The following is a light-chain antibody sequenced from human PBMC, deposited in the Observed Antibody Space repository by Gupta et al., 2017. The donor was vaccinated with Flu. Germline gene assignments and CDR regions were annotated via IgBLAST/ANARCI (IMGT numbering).Light chain of an antibody. Sequence: DIQMTQSPPSLSASVGDRVTITCQASQDITKYLNWYQQKPGEAPKLLIYDASNLETGVPSRFSGSGFGTHFTFTISSLQPEDVATYYCQHGDNFPLTFGQGTQVEIK. CDR3: QHGDNFPLT. J-gene: IGKJ5*01. CDR1: QDITKY. V-gene: IGKV1-33*01. CDR2: DAS.